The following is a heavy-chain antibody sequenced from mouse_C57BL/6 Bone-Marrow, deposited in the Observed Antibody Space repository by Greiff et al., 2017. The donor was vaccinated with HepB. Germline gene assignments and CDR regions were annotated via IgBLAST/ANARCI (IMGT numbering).Heavy chain of an antibody. V-gene: IGHV14-1*01. CDR3: TAITTVVDY. Sequence: VHVKQSGAELVRPGASVKLSCTASGFNIKDYYMHWVKQRPEQGLEWIGRIDPEDGDTEYAPKFQVKATMTADKSSNTAYLQLSSLTSEDTAVSYCTAITTVVDYWGQGTTLTVSA. CDR2: IDPEDGDT. D-gene: IGHD1-1*01. CDR1: GFNIKDYY. J-gene: IGHJ2*01.